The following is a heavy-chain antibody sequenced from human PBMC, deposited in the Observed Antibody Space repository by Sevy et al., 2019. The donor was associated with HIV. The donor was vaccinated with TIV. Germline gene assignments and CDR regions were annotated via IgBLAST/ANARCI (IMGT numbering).Heavy chain of an antibody. Sequence: ASVKVSCKASGYTFTNYALHWVRQAPGQSLEWMGWINVGNRNTRYSQKFQDRFTITRGTSASTAYMELNSLTSEDTAVYYCARDQTAALQGLDYWGQGTLVTVSS. D-gene: IGHD2-15*01. V-gene: IGHV1-3*01. J-gene: IGHJ4*02. CDR2: INVGNRNT. CDR1: GYTFTNYA. CDR3: ARDQTAALQGLDY.